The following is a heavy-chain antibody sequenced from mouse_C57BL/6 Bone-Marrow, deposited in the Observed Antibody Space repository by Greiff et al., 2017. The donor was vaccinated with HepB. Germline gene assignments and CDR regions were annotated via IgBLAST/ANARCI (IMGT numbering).Heavy chain of an antibody. CDR1: GYTFTSYW. D-gene: IGHD2-4*01. J-gene: IGHJ2*01. CDR2: IDPSDSYT. V-gene: IGHV1-59*01. CDR3: ARHYDYDNYFDY. Sequence: VQLQQPGAELVRPGTSVKLSCKASGYTFTSYWMHWVKQRPGQGLEWIGVIDPSDSYTNYNQKFKGKATLTVDTSSSTAYMQLSSLTSEDSAVYYCARHYDYDNYFDYWGQGTTLTVSS.